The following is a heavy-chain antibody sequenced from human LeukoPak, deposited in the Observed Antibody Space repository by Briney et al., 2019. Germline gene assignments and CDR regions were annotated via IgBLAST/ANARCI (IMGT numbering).Heavy chain of an antibody. V-gene: IGHV1-8*03. CDR1: GYTFTSYD. CDR3: ASGHSSSWIDY. D-gene: IGHD6-13*01. CDR2: MNPNSGNT. Sequence: ASVKVSCKASGYTFTSYDINWVRQATGQGLEWMGWMNPNSGNTGYAQKFQGRVTITRNTSISTAYMELSSLRSEDTAVYCCASGHSSSWIDYWGQGTLVTVSS. J-gene: IGHJ4*02.